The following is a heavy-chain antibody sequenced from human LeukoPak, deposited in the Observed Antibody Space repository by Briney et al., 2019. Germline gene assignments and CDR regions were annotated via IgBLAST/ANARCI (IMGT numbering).Heavy chain of an antibody. CDR2: INPNSGGT. CDR3: ARLRITMVRGVPSAFDP. Sequence: ASVKVSCKASGYTFTGYYVHWVRQAPGQGLEWMGWINPNSGGTNYAQKFQGRVTMTRDTSISTAYMELSRLRSDDTAVYYCARLRITMVRGVPSAFDPWGQGTLVTVSS. D-gene: IGHD3-10*01. CDR1: GYTFTGYY. V-gene: IGHV1-2*02. J-gene: IGHJ5*02.